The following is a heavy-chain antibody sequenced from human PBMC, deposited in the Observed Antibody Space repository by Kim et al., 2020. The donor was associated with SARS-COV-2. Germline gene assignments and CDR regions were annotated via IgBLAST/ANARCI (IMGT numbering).Heavy chain of an antibody. Sequence: PSLKSRVTISVDTSKSQFSLRLTSVTAADTAMYYCARGYCTTASCSSLDYWGQGTLVTVSS. J-gene: IGHJ4*02. CDR3: ARGYCTTASCSSLDY. V-gene: IGHV4-34*01. D-gene: IGHD2-2*01.